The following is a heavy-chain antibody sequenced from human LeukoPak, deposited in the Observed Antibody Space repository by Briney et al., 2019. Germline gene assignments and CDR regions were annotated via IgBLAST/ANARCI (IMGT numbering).Heavy chain of an antibody. D-gene: IGHD6-13*01. Sequence: SQTLSLTCAISGDSVSSNSAAWNWIRQSPSRGLEWLGRTYYRSKWSSDYAVSVKGRITISPDTSKNQFSLQLNSVTPEDTAVYYCARIAVASRVIDYWGQGSLVTVSS. V-gene: IGHV6-1*01. CDR3: ARIAVASRVIDY. J-gene: IGHJ4*02. CDR2: TYYRSKWSS. CDR1: GDSVSSNSAA.